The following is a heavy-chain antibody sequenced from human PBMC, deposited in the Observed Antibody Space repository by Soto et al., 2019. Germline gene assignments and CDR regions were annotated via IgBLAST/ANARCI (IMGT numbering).Heavy chain of an antibody. J-gene: IGHJ3*02. CDR1: GFTFSSYA. D-gene: IGHD3-3*01. CDR3: EKDATEYTIFGVVITGDAFDI. CDR2: ISGSGGST. Sequence: EVQLLESGGGLVQPGGSLRLSCAASGFTFSSYAMSWVRQPPGKGLEWVSAISGSGGSTYYADSVKGRFTISRDNSKNTLYLQMNSLRAEDTAVYYCEKDATEYTIFGVVITGDAFDIWGQGTMVTVSS. V-gene: IGHV3-23*01.